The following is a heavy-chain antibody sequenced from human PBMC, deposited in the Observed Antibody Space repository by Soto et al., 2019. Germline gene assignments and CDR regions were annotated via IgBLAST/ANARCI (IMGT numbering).Heavy chain of an antibody. CDR2: IKWDASEK. V-gene: IGHV3-7*01. D-gene: IGHD3-10*01. J-gene: IGHJ4*01. CDR1: GFSFGVYW. Sequence: EVQLEESGGGLVQPGGSLRLSCGASGFSFGVYWMSWVRQAPGKGLEWLATIKWDASEKKYVDSVKGRFTTSRDNAKNSLYQKMDRPRADDTAIYYCARNSSYCSRSSVNHYLDYWGHGTLVTVSS. CDR3: ARNSSYCSRSSVNHYLDY.